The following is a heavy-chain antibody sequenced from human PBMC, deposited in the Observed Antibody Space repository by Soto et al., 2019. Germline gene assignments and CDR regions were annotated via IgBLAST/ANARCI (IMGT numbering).Heavy chain of an antibody. CDR2: IYYSGST. CDR1: GGSISSSSYY. D-gene: IGHD2-15*01. Sequence: QLQLQESGPGLVKPSETLSLTCTVSGGSISSSSYYWGWIRQPPGKGLEWIGSIYYSGSTYYNPSLKSXXTXSXXTSKNQFSLKLSSVTAADTAVYYCARPLIGHAFDIWGQGTMVTVSS. CDR3: ARPLIGHAFDI. V-gene: IGHV4-39*01. J-gene: IGHJ3*02.